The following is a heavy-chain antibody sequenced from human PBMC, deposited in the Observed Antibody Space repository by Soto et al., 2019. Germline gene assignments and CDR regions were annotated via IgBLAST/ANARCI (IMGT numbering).Heavy chain of an antibody. CDR3: ERGKLSGLLGY. Sequence: GGSLRLSCAASGFTFSSYDMHWVRQATGKGLEWVSAIGTAGDTYYPGSVKGRFTISRENAKNSLYLQMNSLRAEDTAVYYCERGKLSGLLGYWGQGTLVTVSS. D-gene: IGHD3-22*01. J-gene: IGHJ4*02. CDR2: IGTAGDT. CDR1: GFTFSSYD. V-gene: IGHV3-13*01.